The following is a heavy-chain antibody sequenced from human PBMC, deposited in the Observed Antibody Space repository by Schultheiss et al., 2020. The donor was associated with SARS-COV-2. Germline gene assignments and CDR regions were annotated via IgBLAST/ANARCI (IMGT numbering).Heavy chain of an antibody. D-gene: IGHD6-6*01. V-gene: IGHV4-59*10. J-gene: IGHJ3*02. CDR3: AGSEYGVSSAFDM. CDR2: IYISGRT. Sequence: SETLSLTCAVYGGSFSGYYWSWIRQPAGKGLEWIGRIYISGRTNYNPSLKSRVTISVETSKNQFSLKLNSVTAADTAVYYCAGSEYGVSSAFDMWGQGTMVTVSS. CDR1: GGSFSGYY.